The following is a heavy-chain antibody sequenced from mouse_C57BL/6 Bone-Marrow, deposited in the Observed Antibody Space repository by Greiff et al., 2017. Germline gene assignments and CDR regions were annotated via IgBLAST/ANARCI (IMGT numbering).Heavy chain of an antibody. CDR1: GYTFTSYG. Sequence: VQLQQSGAELARPGASVQLSCKASGYTFTSYGISWVKQRTGQGLEWIGEIYPRSGNTYYNEKFKGKATLTADKSSSTAYMELRSLTSEDSAVYVCARNGNYPYWYFDVWGTGTTVTVSS. J-gene: IGHJ1*03. CDR3: ARNGNYPYWYFDV. D-gene: IGHD2-1*01. CDR2: IYPRSGNT. V-gene: IGHV1-81*01.